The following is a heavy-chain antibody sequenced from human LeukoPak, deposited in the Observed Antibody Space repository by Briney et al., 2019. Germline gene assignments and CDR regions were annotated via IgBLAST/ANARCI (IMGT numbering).Heavy chain of an antibody. D-gene: IGHD3-10*01. V-gene: IGHV1-3*01. Sequence: ASVKVSCKASGHSFTNFAMHWVRQAPGQRVEWMGWINAANGNTRYSQEFQGRVTITGDTSASTAYMELSSLRSEDTAVYYCARMTTGKFDYWGQGTLVTVSS. CDR1: GHSFTNFA. CDR2: INAANGNT. CDR3: ARMTTGKFDY. J-gene: IGHJ4*02.